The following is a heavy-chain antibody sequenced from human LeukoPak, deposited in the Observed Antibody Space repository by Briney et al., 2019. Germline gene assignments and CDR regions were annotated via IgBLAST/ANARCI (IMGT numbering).Heavy chain of an antibody. D-gene: IGHD3-22*01. V-gene: IGHV4-34*01. CDR2: INHSGST. CDR1: GGSFSGYY. Sequence: SETLSLTCAVYGGSFSGYYWSWIRQPPGKGLEWIGEINHSGSTNYNPSLKSRVTISVDTSKNQFSLKLSSVTAADTAVYYCARRNKGDGYYLWYFDCWGQGTLVTVSS. J-gene: IGHJ4*02. CDR3: ARRNKGDGYYLWYFDC.